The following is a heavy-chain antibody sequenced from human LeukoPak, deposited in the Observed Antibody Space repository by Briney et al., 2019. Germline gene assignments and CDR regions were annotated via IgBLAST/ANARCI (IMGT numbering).Heavy chain of an antibody. D-gene: IGHD2-2*01. CDR1: GGTFSSYA. V-gene: IGHV1-69*13. CDR3: ASRLYCSNTRCRNFPFAY. J-gene: IGHJ4*02. CDR2: IIPIFGTA. Sequence: TVKVSCKASGGTFSSYAINWVRQAPGQGLEWMGGIIPIFGTANYAQKFQDRVTITADESTSTAYMELSSLRSEDTAIYYCASRLYCSNTRCRNFPFAYWGQGTLVTVSS.